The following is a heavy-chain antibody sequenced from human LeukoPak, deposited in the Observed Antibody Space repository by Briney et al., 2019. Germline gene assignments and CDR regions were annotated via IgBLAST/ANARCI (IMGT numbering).Heavy chain of an antibody. Sequence: GGSLRLSCAASGFTFSDYYMTWVRQAPGKGLEWVSYISSSSNTVYYADSVKGRLTVSRDNANSSLYVQMTNLRAEDTAVYYCARRAMGATSFDYWGQGTLVTVSS. V-gene: IGHV3-11*04. CDR3: ARRAMGATSFDY. CDR2: ISSSSNTV. J-gene: IGHJ4*02. D-gene: IGHD1-26*01. CDR1: GFTFSDYY.